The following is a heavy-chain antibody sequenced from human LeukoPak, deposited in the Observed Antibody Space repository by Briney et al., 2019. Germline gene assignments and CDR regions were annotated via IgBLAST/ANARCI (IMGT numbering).Heavy chain of an antibody. D-gene: IGHD6-13*01. CDR2: ISGSGGST. V-gene: IGHV3-23*01. CDR3: AKDERSSWPPNWFDP. Sequence: GGSLRLXCAASGFTFSSYAMRWVRQAPGKGLEWVSAISGSGGSTYYADSVKGRFTISRDNSKNTLYLQMNSLRAEDTAVYYCAKDERSSWPPNWFDPWGQGTLVTVSS. J-gene: IGHJ5*02. CDR1: GFTFSSYA.